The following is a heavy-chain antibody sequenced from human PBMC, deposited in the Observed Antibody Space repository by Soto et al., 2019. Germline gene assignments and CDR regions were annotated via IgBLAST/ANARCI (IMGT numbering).Heavy chain of an antibody. CDR3: ARDSSSLEDYYYGMDV. D-gene: IGHD6-13*01. V-gene: IGHV4-39*07. CDR2: IYYSGST. Sequence: TLSLTCTVTGDSINNRSYYWGWIRQPPGKGLEWIGSIYYSGSTYNNPSLKSRVSMSVDTSKNQFSLKLSPVTAADTAVYYCARDSSSLEDYYYGMDVWGQGTTVTVSS. CDR1: GDSINNRSYY. J-gene: IGHJ6*02.